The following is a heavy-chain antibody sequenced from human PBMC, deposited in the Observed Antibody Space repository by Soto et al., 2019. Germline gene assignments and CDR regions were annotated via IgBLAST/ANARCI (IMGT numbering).Heavy chain of an antibody. Sequence: TLSLTCAVYGGSFSGYYWSWIRQPPGKGLEWIGEINHSGSTNYNPSLKSRVTISVDTSKNQFSLKLSSVTAADTAVYYCARRDPYAGMDVWGQGTTVTVSS. CDR2: INHSGST. CDR3: ARRDPYAGMDV. D-gene: IGHD3-16*01. CDR1: GGSFSGYY. V-gene: IGHV4-34*01. J-gene: IGHJ6*02.